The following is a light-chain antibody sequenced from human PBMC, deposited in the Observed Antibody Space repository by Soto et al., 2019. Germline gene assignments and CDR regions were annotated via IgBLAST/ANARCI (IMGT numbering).Light chain of an antibody. J-gene: IGKJ5*01. V-gene: IGKV3-15*01. CDR3: QHRSIWPVS. CDR2: GAS. Sequence: EIVMTQSPATPSVSLGGRATLSCGASQSVSSNLAWYQQKPAQAPRLLIYGASTRATGIPARFSGSGSGTDFTLTISSLEPEDFAVYYCQHRSIWPVSFGQGTRLEIK. CDR1: QSVSSN.